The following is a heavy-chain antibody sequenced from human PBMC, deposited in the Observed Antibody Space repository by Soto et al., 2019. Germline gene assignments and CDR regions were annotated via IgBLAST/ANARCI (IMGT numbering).Heavy chain of an antibody. D-gene: IGHD6-19*01. CDR2: ISWNSGSI. J-gene: IGHJ2*01. Sequence: EVQLVESGGGLVQPGRSLRLSCAASGFTFDDYAMHWVRQAPGKGLEWVSGISWNSGSIGYADSVKGRFTISRDNAKNSLYLQMNSLRAEDTALYYCAIELAVAGTWPNWYFDLWGRGTLVTVSS. CDR1: GFTFDDYA. V-gene: IGHV3-9*01. CDR3: AIELAVAGTWPNWYFDL.